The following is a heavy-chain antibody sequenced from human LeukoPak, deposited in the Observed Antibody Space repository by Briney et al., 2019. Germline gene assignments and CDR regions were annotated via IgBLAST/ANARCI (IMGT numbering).Heavy chain of an antibody. V-gene: IGHV3-33*05. CDR3: AKGGNIRVLDYYYYMDV. CDR1: GFIFSHYG. CDR2: ISYDGSDR. J-gene: IGHJ6*03. Sequence: PGGSLRLSCESSGFIFSHYGMDWVRQAPGKGLESVAVISYDGSDRYYDDSVKGRFTISRDNSKNTLYLQMNSLGAEDTAVYYCAKGGNIRVLDYYYYMDVWGKGTTVTVSS. D-gene: IGHD2/OR15-2a*01.